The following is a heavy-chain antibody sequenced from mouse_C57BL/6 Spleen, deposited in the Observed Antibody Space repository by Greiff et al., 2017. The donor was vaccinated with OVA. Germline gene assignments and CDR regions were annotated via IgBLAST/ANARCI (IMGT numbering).Heavy chain of an antibody. CDR3: ARLANWDGGFAY. CDR1: GYAFSSSW. D-gene: IGHD4-1*01. J-gene: IGHJ3*01. Sequence: QVQLQQSGPELVKPGASVKISCKASGYAFSSSWMNWVKQRPGKGLEWIGRIYPGDGDTNYNGKFKGKATLTADKSSSTAYMQLSSLTSEDSAVYFCARLANWDGGFAYWGQGTLVTVSA. V-gene: IGHV1-82*01. CDR2: IYPGDGDT.